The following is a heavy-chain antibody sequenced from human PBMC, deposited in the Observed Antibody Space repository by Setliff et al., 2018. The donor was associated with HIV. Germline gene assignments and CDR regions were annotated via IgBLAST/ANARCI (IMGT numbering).Heavy chain of an antibody. CDR1: GFTFSNYW. Sequence: QPGGSLRLSCAASGFTFSNYWMDWVRQAPGKGLEWVATIKQDGSEIYYMDSVKGRFTISRDNARTSLYLEMSSLRDEDTAVYLCARQAHPRGFYGSSGLFDSWGQGTLVTVSS. D-gene: IGHD3-22*01. V-gene: IGHV3-7*03. CDR3: ARQAHPRGFYGSSGLFDS. CDR2: IKQDGSEI. J-gene: IGHJ4*02.